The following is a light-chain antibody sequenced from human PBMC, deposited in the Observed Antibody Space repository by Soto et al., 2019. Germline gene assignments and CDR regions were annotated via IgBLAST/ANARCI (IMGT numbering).Light chain of an antibody. J-gene: IGKJ1*01. V-gene: IGKV3-20*01. CDR3: QQYANSRA. CDR1: QSVSSTY. CDR2: GSS. Sequence: EIVLTQSPGTLSLSPGERATLSCRASQSVSSTYLAWYQQKPGQAPRLLIYGSSSRATGVPDRFSASGSGTDFTLTISRLEPEDFAVYYCQQYANSRAFGQGTKVEIK.